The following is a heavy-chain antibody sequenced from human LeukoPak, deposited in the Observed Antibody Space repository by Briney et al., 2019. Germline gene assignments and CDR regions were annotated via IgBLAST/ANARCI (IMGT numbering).Heavy chain of an antibody. V-gene: IGHV1-2*06. J-gene: IGHJ5*02. CDR2: INPNSGGT. D-gene: IGHD3-3*01. CDR3: AKHDNDPTIFGVVTWFDP. CDR1: GYTFTGYY. Sequence: ASVKVSCKASGYTFTGYYMHWVRQAPGQGLEWMGRINPNSGGTNYAQKFQGRVTMTRDTSISTAYMELSRLRSDDTAVYYCAKHDNDPTIFGVVTWFDPWGQGTLVTVSS.